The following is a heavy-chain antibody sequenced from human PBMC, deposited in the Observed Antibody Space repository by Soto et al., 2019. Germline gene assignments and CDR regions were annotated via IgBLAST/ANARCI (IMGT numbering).Heavy chain of an antibody. V-gene: IGHV3-30*18. Sequence: GGSLRLSCAASGFNFNKYGMHWVRQAPGKGLEWVAYVSSDGSNQYYADSVKGRFTISRDNSKSTLYLQLDSLRVDDTAVYYCAKDRVIQLLPIWPDPWGQGTLVTVSS. D-gene: IGHD2-2*01. J-gene: IGHJ5*02. CDR2: VSSDGSNQ. CDR3: AKDRVIQLLPIWPDP. CDR1: GFNFNKYG.